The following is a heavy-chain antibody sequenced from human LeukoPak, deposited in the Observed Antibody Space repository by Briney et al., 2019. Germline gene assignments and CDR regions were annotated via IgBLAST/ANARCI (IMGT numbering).Heavy chain of an antibody. D-gene: IGHD3-16*01. CDR3: ARQGGLGELRPHRIWFDP. J-gene: IGHJ5*02. Sequence: GESLKISWQGSGYSFTSYWIGWVRQMPGKGLEWMGIIYPGDSDTRYSPSFQGQVTISADKSISTAYLQWSSLKASDTAMYYCARQGGLGELRPHRIWFDPWGQGTLVTVSS. CDR2: IYPGDSDT. CDR1: GYSFTSYW. V-gene: IGHV5-51*01.